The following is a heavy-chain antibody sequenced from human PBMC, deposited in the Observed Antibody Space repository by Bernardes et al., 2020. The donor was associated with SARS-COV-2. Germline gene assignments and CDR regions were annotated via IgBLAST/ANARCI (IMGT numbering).Heavy chain of an antibody. CDR1: GFTFSSYS. V-gene: IGHV3-21*01. CDR3: ASYSPNYYYGMDV. J-gene: IGHJ6*02. CDR2: ISSSSSYI. D-gene: IGHD2-21*01. Sequence: GESLRLSCAASGFTFSSYSMNWVRQAPGKGLEWVSSISSSSSYIYYADSVKGRFTISRDNAKNSLYLQMNSLRAEDTAVYYCASYSPNYYYGMDVWGQGTTVTVSS.